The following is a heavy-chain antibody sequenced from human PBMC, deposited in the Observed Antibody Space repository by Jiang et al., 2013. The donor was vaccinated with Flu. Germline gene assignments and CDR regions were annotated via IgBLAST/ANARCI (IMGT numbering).Heavy chain of an antibody. J-gene: IGHJ6*02. CDR1: GYSFTMYW. CDR2: IYPGDSDT. Sequence: SGAEVKKPGESLKISCKGSGYSFTMYWVAWVRQMPGKGLEWMGIIYPGDSDTRYSPSFQGQVTISADRSISTAYLQWRSLKASDTATYYCARDVGYCSSSGCQYGMDVWGQGTTVTVSS. D-gene: IGHD2-2*01. CDR3: ARDVGYCSSSGCQYGMDV. V-gene: IGHV5-51*01.